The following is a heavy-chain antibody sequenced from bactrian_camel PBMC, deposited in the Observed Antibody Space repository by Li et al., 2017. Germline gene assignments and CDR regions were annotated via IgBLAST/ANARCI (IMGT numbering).Heavy chain of an antibody. V-gene: IGHV3S1*01. CDR2: RYTGDGGPVT. Sequence: VQLVESGGGSVETGGSLTLACVGSEEMIGGGCVGWFRQAPGKEREGVAARYTGDGGPVTSIYYADSVKGRFTISADNAKNTVYLQMNGLQPEDTGIYYCAADPSFSCSRYCYGHQCVIGYSLKGQGTQVTVS. J-gene: IGHJ4*01. CDR1: EEMIGGGC. D-gene: IGHD1*01.